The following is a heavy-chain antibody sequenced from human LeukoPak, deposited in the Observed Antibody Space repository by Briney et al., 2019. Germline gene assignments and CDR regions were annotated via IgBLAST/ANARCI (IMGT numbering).Heavy chain of an antibody. D-gene: IGHD6-13*01. CDR2: IYYSGST. CDR3: ARQGIAAAAPFDY. CDR1: GGSISNYY. Sequence: SETLSLTCTVSGGSISNYYWSWIRQPPGKGLEWIGYIYYSGSTNYNPSLKSRVTISVDTSKNQFSPKLSSVTAADTAVYYCARQGIAAAAPFDYWGQGTLVTVSS. J-gene: IGHJ4*02. V-gene: IGHV4-59*08.